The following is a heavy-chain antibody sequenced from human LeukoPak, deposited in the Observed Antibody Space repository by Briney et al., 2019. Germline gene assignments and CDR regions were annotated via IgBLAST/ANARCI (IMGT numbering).Heavy chain of an antibody. CDR2: IYTSGST. V-gene: IGHV4-61*02. CDR1: GGSISSGSYY. Sequence: SETLSLTCSVSGGSISSGSYYWSWIRQPAGKGLEWIGRIYTSGSTNYNPSLKSRVTISVDTSKNQFSLKLSSVIAADTAVYYCARHWYRSLFFGRSGWSLFDYWGQGTLVAVSS. CDR3: ARHWYRSLFFGRSGWSLFDY. D-gene: IGHD6-19*01. J-gene: IGHJ4*02.